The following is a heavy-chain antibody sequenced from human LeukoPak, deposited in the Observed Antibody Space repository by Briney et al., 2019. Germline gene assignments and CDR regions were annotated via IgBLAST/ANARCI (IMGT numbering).Heavy chain of an antibody. V-gene: IGHV4-4*07. CDR3: AREKGVYGSGSYPSYYYMDV. J-gene: IGHJ6*03. CDR1: GGSIRSYY. Sequence: SETLSLTCTVSGGSIRSYYWTWIRQRAGKGLEGVGRFYTSGSINYNPSLKSRVSISVDTSKNQLSLKLSSVTAADTAIYYCAREKGVYGSGSYPSYYYMDVWGKGTTVIIAS. CDR2: FYTSGSI. D-gene: IGHD3-10*01.